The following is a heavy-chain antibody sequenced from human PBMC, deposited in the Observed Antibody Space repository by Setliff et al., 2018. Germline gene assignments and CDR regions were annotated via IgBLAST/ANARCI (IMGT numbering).Heavy chain of an antibody. CDR1: GFTFSSYW. CDR3: ARLAGNYYGMDV. D-gene: IGHD3-10*01. V-gene: IGHV3-74*03. J-gene: IGHJ6*02. Sequence: PGGSLRLSCAASGFTFSSYWMHWVRQDPGKGLVWVSRVNDDGSSAMYADSVTGRFTMSRDNAKNTLYLQMNSLRAEDTAVYYCARLAGNYYGMDVWGQGTTVTVSS. CDR2: VNDDGSSA.